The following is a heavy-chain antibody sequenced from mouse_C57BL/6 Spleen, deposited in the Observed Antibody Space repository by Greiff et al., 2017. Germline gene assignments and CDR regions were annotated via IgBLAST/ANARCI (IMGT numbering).Heavy chain of an antibody. Sequence: EVKLVESGGGLVKPGGSLKLSCAASGFTFSDYGMHWVRQAPEKGLEWVAYISSGSSTIYYADTVKGRFTISRDNAKNTLFLQMTSLRSEDTAMYYCARDNWDEGRYYFDYWGQGTTLTVSS. CDR2: ISSGSSTI. CDR3: ARDNWDEGRYYFDY. D-gene: IGHD4-1*02. CDR1: GFTFSDYG. J-gene: IGHJ2*01. V-gene: IGHV5-17*01.